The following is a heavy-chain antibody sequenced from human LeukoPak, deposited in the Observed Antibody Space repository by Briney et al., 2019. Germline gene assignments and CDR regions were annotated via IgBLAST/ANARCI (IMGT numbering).Heavy chain of an antibody. CDR3: ARLTSGNGLVV. CDR1: GFTVCKNY. V-gene: IGHV3-66*04. D-gene: IGHD3-3*01. CDR2: IYSGNRT. Sequence: GGSLRLSCAASGFTVCKNYITCVRQAPGKGLEWVSVIYSGNRTKYADSVKGRFIISRDNYNNTQLSQMNSLRNEDTVVYYYARLTSGNGLVVWGQGTTVTVSP. J-gene: IGHJ6*01.